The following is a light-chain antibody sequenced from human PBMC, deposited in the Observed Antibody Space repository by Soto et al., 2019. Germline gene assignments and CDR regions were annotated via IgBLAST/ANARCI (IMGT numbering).Light chain of an antibody. CDR2: EVS. V-gene: IGLV2-14*01. CDR3: SSYTRSSTPYV. Sequence: QAALTQPASVSGSPGQSITISCTGTSSDVGAYNYVSWYQQHPGKAPKLMIHEVSKRPSGVSNRFSGSKSGNTASLTISGLQAEDEADYYCSSYTRSSTPYVFGTGTRVT. CDR1: SSDVGAYNY. J-gene: IGLJ1*01.